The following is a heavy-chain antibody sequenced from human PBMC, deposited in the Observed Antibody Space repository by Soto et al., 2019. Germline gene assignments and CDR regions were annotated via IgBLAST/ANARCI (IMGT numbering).Heavy chain of an antibody. CDR2: ISSSGSTI. J-gene: IGHJ6*02. D-gene: IGHD1-20*01. CDR3: ARLVTATRNYYYGMDV. CDR1: GFTFRDYY. V-gene: IGHV3-11*01. Sequence: PGGSLRLSCAASGFTFRDYYMTWIRPAPGKGLEWLSYISSSGSTIYYADSVKGRFTISRDNAKNSLFLQVNSLRAEDTAVYYCARLVTATRNYYYGMDVWGQGTTVTVSS.